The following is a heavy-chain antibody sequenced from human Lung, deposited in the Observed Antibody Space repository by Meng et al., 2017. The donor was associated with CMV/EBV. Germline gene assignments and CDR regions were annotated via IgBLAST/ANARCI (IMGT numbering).Heavy chain of an antibody. Sequence: SXAASGFTFKTFTMSWVRQAPGRGLEWVSSINPDSDYIQSADSLKGRFTISRDNAKNSLYLRMSGLRVEDTAVYYCARDQEGTRIPSPIHYGLDVWXQGTTVTVSS. J-gene: IGHJ6*02. V-gene: IGHV3-21*06. CDR2: INPDSDYI. CDR1: GFTFKTFT. D-gene: IGHD5-18*01. CDR3: ARDQEGTRIPSPIHYGLDV.